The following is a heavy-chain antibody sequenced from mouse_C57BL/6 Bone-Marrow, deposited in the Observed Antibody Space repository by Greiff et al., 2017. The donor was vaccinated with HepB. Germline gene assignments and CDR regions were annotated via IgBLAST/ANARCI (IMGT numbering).Heavy chain of an antibody. J-gene: IGHJ3*01. CDR3: ACPHYYGSSQFAD. D-gene: IGHD1-1*01. Sequence: QVQLQQSDAELVKPGDSVKISCKVSGYTFTDHTIHWMKQRPEQGLEWIGYIYPRDGSTKYNEKFKGKATLTADKSSSTAYMQLNSLTSEDSAVYFCACPHYYGSSQFADWGQGTLVTVSA. CDR1: GYTFTDHT. V-gene: IGHV1-78*01. CDR2: IYPRDGST.